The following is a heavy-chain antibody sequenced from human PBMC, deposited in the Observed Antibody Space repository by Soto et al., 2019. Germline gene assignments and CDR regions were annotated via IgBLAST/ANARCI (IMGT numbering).Heavy chain of an antibody. V-gene: IGHV4-39*01. Sequence: PSDTLSLTCTVSGGSISSRSNYWGWIRQPPGKVLEWIGSINYIGSSYYNPSLRGRVTIFVDTSKNQFSLKLTSVTAADTAVYSCAGYGSGSSVSSRGPGTLVTAFS. CDR2: INYIGSS. J-gene: IGHJ1*01. CDR3: AGYGSGSSVSS. D-gene: IGHD3-10*01. CDR1: GGSISSRSNY.